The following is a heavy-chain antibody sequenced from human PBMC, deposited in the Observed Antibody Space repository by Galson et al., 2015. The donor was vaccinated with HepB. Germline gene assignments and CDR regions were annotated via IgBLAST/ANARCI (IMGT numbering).Heavy chain of an antibody. D-gene: IGHD4-11*01. CDR1: GYTFTSYA. CDR3: ARLLPYSLTGYYYYGMDV. CDR2: INAGNGNT. V-gene: IGHV1-3*01. J-gene: IGHJ6*02. Sequence: QSGAEVKKPGESLRISCKASGYTFTSYAMHWVRQAPGQRLEWMGWINAGNGNTKYSQKFQGRVTITRDTSASTAYMELSSLRSEDTAVYYCARLLPYSLTGYYYYGMDVWGQGTTVTVSS.